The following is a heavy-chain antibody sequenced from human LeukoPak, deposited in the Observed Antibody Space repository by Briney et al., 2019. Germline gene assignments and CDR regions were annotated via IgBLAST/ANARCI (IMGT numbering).Heavy chain of an antibody. CDR2: IYSGGYT. Sequence: GGSLRLSCAASGFTVSSNYMSWVRQAPGKGLEWVSVIYSGGYTYYADSVKGRFTVSRDNSKNTLFLQMISLRAEDTAVYYCARDVVVVAAQDLNWFDPWGQGTLVTVSS. V-gene: IGHV3-66*01. D-gene: IGHD2-15*01. CDR3: ARDVVVVAAQDLNWFDP. J-gene: IGHJ5*02. CDR1: GFTVSSNY.